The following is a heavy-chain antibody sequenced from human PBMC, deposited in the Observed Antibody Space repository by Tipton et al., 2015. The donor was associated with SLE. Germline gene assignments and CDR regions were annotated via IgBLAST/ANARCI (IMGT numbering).Heavy chain of an antibody. CDR2: ISSNGGST. CDR1: GFTFSSYA. V-gene: IGHV3-64*04. Sequence: SLRLSCSASGFTFSSYAMHWVRQAPGKGLEYVSAISSNGGSTYYADSVKGRFTISRDNSRNTLYLQMNSLRAEDTAVYYCAKSVWYSRAQCFDYWGQGTLVTVSS. CDR3: AKSVWYSRAQCFDY. J-gene: IGHJ4*02. D-gene: IGHD6-13*01.